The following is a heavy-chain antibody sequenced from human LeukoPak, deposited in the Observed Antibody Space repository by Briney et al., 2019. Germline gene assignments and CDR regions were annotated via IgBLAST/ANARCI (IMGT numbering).Heavy chain of an antibody. CDR3: ARGGYYYLDV. Sequence: SETLSLTCTMSGGSISPYYWSWIRQPPGKGLEWIAYIFHSRTTKYNPSLKSRVAISLDTPKSQFSLKLHSVTAADTAVYYCARGGYYYLDVWGRGTTVTVSS. CDR2: IFHSRTT. J-gene: IGHJ6*03. V-gene: IGHV4-59*01. CDR1: GGSISPYY.